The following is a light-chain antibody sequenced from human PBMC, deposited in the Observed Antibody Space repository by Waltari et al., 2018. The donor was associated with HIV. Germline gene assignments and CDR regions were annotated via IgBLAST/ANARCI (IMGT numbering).Light chain of an antibody. Sequence: ALTQLPSAPGPLGQPVTTSCPGSASAIGSNNYVSWYQQHPGKAPKLMIYEVNKRPSGVPDRFSGAKSGSVASLTVSGLQADDEADYYCSSYAGRDIRVVFGGGTKLTVL. CDR2: EVN. CDR1: ASAIGSNNY. CDR3: SSYAGRDIRVV. J-gene: IGLJ2*01. V-gene: IGLV2-8*01.